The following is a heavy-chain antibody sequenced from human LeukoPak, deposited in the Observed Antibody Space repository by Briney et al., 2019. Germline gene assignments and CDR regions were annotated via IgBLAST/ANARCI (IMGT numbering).Heavy chain of an antibody. CDR3: ARHEYSSSPYYYYYMDV. V-gene: IGHV4-4*09. D-gene: IGHD6-6*01. Sequence: SDTLSLTCTVSGGSISSYYWSWIRQPPGKGLEWIGYIYTSGSTTYNPSLKSRVTISVDTSKNQFSLKLSSVTAADTAVYYCARHEYSSSPYYYYYMDVWGKGTTVTVSS. CDR2: IYTSGST. CDR1: GGSISSYY. J-gene: IGHJ6*03.